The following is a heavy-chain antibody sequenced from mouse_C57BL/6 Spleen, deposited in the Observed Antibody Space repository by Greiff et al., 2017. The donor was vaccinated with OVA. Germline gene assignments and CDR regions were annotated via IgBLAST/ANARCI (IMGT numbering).Heavy chain of an antibody. CDR1: GYTFTSYW. Sequence: VQLQQPGAELVRPGSSVKLSCKASGYTFTSYWMDWVKQRPGQGLEWIGNIYPSDSETHYNQKFKDKATLTIDKSSSTAYMQLSSLTSEDSAVYYCARRGRDWFAYWGQGTLVTVSA. D-gene: IGHD3-3*01. J-gene: IGHJ3*01. CDR3: ARRGRDWFAY. V-gene: IGHV1-61*01. CDR2: IYPSDSET.